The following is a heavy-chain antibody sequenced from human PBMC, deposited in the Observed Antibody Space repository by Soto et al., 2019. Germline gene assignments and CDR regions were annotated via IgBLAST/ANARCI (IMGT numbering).Heavy chain of an antibody. CDR1: GGSFSGYY. CDR3: AGGGNRRGHYYYYGMDV. V-gene: IGHV4-34*01. CDR2: INHSGST. J-gene: IGHJ6*02. D-gene: IGHD1-1*01. Sequence: SETLSLTCAVYGGSFSGYYWSWIRQPPGKGLEWIGEINHSGSTNYNPSLKSRVTISVDTSKNQFSLKLSSVTAADTAVYYCAGGGNRRGHYYYYGMDVWGQGTTVTVSS.